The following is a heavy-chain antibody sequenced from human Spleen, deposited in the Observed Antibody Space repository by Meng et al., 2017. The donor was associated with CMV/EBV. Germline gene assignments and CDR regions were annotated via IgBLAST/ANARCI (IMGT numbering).Heavy chain of an antibody. CDR2: ISYDGSNK. CDR1: GFTFSSYS. Sequence: GGSLRLSCAASGFTFSSYSMHWVRQAPGKGLEWVAVISYDGSNKYYADSVKGRFTISRDNSKNTLHLQMNSLRTEDTAVYYCARERLYQPLWGDALDIWGQGTMVTVSS. J-gene: IGHJ3*02. CDR3: ARERLYQPLWGDALDI. D-gene: IGHD2-2*01. V-gene: IGHV3-30-3*01.